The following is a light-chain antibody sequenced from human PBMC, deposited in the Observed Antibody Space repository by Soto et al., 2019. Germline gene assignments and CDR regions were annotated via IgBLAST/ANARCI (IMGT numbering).Light chain of an antibody. CDR3: SSYTTSNTLV. J-gene: IGLJ2*01. V-gene: IGLV2-14*01. Sequence: QSVLTQPASVFGSPGQSITISCTGTSSDVGAYTYVSWYQQHPGKAPKLMIFEVSDRPSGVSNRFSGSKSGNTASLTISGLQAEDEADYYCSSYTTSNTLVFGGGTKVTVL. CDR1: SSDVGAYTY. CDR2: EVS.